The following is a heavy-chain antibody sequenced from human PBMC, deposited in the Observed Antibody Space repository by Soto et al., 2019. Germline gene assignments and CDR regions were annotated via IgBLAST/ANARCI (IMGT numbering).Heavy chain of an antibody. V-gene: IGHV4-31*03. CDR1: GGSISIGGYY. Sequence: SETLSPTCTVSGGSISIGGYYWSWIRQHPGKGLEWIGYIYYSGSTYYNPSLKSRVTISVDTSKNQFSLKLSSVTAADTAVYYCARAQSGGKSITIFGVVRKYNWFDPWGQGTLVTVSS. CDR3: ARAQSGGKSITIFGVVRKYNWFDP. J-gene: IGHJ5*02. CDR2: IYYSGST. D-gene: IGHD3-3*01.